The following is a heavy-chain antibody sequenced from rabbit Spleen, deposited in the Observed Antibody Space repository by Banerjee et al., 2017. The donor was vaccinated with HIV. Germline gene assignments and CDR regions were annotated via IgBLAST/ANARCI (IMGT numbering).Heavy chain of an antibody. Sequence: QQLVESGGGLVKPGASLTLTCTASGVSFSSSSYMCWVRQAPGKGLEWIACIDTGSSGFTYFATWAQGRFTCSKTSSTTVTLQMTRLTAADTATYFCARDTSSSFSSYGMDLWGQGTLVTVS. J-gene: IGHJ6*01. CDR2: IDTGSSGFT. V-gene: IGHV1S40*01. D-gene: IGHD1-1*01. CDR1: GVSFSSSSY. CDR3: ARDTSSSFSSYGMDL.